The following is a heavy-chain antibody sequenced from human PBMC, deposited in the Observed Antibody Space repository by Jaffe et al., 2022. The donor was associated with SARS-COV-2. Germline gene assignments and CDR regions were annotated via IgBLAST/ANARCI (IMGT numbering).Heavy chain of an antibody. CDR2: MSYGLSET. CDR3: ARVVASYPVASNALDL. J-gene: IGHJ3*01. CDR1: GFLFSSYN. Sequence: QVLLVESGGRVVQPGRSLRLSCTASGFLFSSYNMHWVRQAPGKGLEWVAFMSYGLSETYYADSVKGRFTISRDNSKNTLYLQMNSLRSEDTAVYYCARVVASYPVASNALDLWGQGTMVTVSS. V-gene: IGHV3-30*03. D-gene: IGHD2-21*01.